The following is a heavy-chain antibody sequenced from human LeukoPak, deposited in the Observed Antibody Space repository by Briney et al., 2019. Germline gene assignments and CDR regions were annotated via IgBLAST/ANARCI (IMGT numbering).Heavy chain of an antibody. D-gene: IGHD1-1*01. CDR1: GGPISRDY. Sequence: SETLSLTCTVSGGPISRDYWSWIRQPPGKGLEWIGYIYYSGSTNYNPSLKSRVTISVDTSKNQFSLNLSSVTAADTAVYYCARAAGTGPDYYYYYMDVWGKGTTVTVSS. CDR2: IYYSGST. V-gene: IGHV4-59*01. CDR3: ARAAGTGPDYYYYYMDV. J-gene: IGHJ6*03.